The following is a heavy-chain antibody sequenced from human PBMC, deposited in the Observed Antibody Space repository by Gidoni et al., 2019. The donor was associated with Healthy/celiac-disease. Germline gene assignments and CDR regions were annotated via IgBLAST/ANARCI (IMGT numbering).Heavy chain of an antibody. CDR2: IYYSGST. Sequence: DGLEWIGSIYYSGSTYYNPSLKSRVTISVDTSKNQFSLKLSSVTAADTAVYYCARSRFGELLPYFDYWGQGTLVTVSS. V-gene: IGHV4-39*01. CDR3: ARSRFGELLPYFDY. D-gene: IGHD3-10*01. J-gene: IGHJ4*02.